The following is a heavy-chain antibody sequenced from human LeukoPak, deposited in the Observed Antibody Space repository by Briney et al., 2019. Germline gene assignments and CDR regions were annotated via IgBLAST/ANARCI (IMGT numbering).Heavy chain of an antibody. CDR1: QFTFNSYA. Sequence: PGGSLRLSCVGSQFTFNSYALHWVRQAPGKGLEWVAVISNDGSNKYYADSVKGRFTISRDNSKNTLYLQMNSLRAEDTAVYYCASEIAVVRGVPEQTWGQGTLVTVSS. CDR3: ASEIAVVRGVPEQT. V-gene: IGHV3-30-3*01. CDR2: ISNDGSNK. D-gene: IGHD3-10*01. J-gene: IGHJ5*02.